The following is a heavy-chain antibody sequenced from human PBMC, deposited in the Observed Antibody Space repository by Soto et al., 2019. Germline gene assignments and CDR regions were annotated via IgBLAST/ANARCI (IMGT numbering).Heavy chain of an antibody. CDR3: ARDRREWLPRRRAFDY. J-gene: IGHJ4*02. D-gene: IGHD6-19*01. CDR2: VYRTGST. V-gene: IGHV4-4*02. Sequence: PSETLSLTCAVSGGSISTSNWWSWVRQPPGKGLEWIGEVYRTGSTNYNPSLESRLTISVDKSKNQFSLKLTSVTAADTAVYYCARDRREWLPRRRAFDYWGQGTLVTVSS. CDR1: GGSISTSNW.